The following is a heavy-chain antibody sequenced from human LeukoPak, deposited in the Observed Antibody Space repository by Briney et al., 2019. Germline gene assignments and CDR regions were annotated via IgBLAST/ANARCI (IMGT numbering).Heavy chain of an antibody. D-gene: IGHD3-10*01. CDR2: ISAYNGNT. CDR1: GYTFTSYG. V-gene: IGHV1-18*01. Sequence: ASVKVSCKASGYTFTSYGISWVRQAPGQGLEWMGWISAYNGNTNYAQKLQGRVTIASDTSASTAYMELSSLRSEDTAVYYCARDYGSGSYYRFDYWGQGTLVTVSS. J-gene: IGHJ4*02. CDR3: ARDYGSGSYYRFDY.